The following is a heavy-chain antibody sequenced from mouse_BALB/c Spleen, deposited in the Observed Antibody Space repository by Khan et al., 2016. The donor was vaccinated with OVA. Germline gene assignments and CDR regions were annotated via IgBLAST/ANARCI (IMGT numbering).Heavy chain of an antibody. CDR1: GYTFTDFA. J-gene: IGHJ3*01. Sequence: QIQLVQSGAELVRPGDSLKISCKGSGYTFTDFAMHWVKQSHAKTLEWIGVISSYYGVTDYNQKFEGKATMTVDRSSSTSYVERARLTSEESALYYCARGGKFAYWGQGTLITVS. CDR2: ISSYYGVT. D-gene: IGHD1-1*02. CDR3: ARGGKFAY. V-gene: IGHV1S137*01.